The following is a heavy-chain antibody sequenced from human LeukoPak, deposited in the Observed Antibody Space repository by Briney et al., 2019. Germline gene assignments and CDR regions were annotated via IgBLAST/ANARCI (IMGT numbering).Heavy chain of an antibody. D-gene: IGHD3-22*01. CDR2: IYYSGTT. CDR1: GGSSSSSNYY. J-gene: IGHJ4*02. V-gene: IGHV4-39*01. CDR3: ATHTYDSSGYYFVY. Sequence: SETLSLTCAVSGGSSSSSNYYWDWIRQPPGKGLEWIGSIYYSGTTYYNPSLKSRVTVSVETSKNQFSLKLGSVTAADTAVYYCATHTYDSSGYYFVYWGQGTLVTVSS.